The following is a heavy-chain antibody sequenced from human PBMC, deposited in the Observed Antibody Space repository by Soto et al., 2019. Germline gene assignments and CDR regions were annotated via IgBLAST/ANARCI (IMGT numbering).Heavy chain of an antibody. J-gene: IGHJ4*02. Sequence: ASVKVSCKASGYTFTGYYMHWVRQAPGQGLEWMGWINPNSGGTNYAQKFQGWVTMTRDTSISTAYMELSRLRSDDTAVYYCASEHCSGGSCYFDYCGQGNLVTVYS. CDR1: GYTFTGYY. CDR3: ASEHCSGGSCYFDY. V-gene: IGHV1-2*04. CDR2: INPNSGGT. D-gene: IGHD2-15*01.